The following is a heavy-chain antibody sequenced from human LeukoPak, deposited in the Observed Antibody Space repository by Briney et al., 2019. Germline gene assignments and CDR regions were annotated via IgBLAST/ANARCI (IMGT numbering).Heavy chain of an antibody. CDR1: GYSFTSYW. Sequence: GESLKISCKDSGYSFTSYWIGWVRQMPGKGLEWMGIIYPGDSDTRYSPSFQGQVTISADKSINTAYLQWSSLKAADTAIYYCARRGEAMDPFDYWGQGTLVTVSS. J-gene: IGHJ4*02. CDR2: IYPGDSDT. V-gene: IGHV5-51*01. CDR3: ARRGEAMDPFDY. D-gene: IGHD5-18*01.